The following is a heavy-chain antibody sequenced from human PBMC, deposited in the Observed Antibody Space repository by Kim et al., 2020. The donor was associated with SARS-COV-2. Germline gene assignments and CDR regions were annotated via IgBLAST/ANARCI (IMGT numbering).Heavy chain of an antibody. V-gene: IGHV7-4-1*02. J-gene: IGHJ4*02. Sequence: ASVKVSCKASGYTFTSYAMNWVRQAPGQGLEWMGWINTNTGNPTYAQGFTGRFVFSLDTSVSTAYLQISSLKAEDTAVYYCARDSTPSYDFWSGYYVYYFDYWGQGTLVTVSS. CDR1: GYTFTSYA. CDR3: ARDSTPSYDFWSGYYVYYFDY. D-gene: IGHD3-3*01. CDR2: INTNTGNP.